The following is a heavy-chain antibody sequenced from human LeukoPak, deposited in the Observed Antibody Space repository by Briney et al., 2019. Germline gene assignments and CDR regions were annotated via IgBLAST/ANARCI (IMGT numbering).Heavy chain of an antibody. CDR3: ANWHCPDTNCSPGVY. Sequence: GGSLRLSCAASGYNFNSYTMNWVRQAPGKGLQWVANILASGSPTYYADSVKGRFIISRDNSKNTVYLQMNSLRVEDTAIYYCANWHCPDTNCSPGVYWGQGTLVSVPS. D-gene: IGHD2-2*01. CDR2: ILASGSPT. V-gene: IGHV3-23*05. J-gene: IGHJ4*02. CDR1: GYNFNSYT.